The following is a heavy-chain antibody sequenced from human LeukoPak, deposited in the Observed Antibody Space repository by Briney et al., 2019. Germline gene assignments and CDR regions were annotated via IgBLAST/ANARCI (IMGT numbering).Heavy chain of an antibody. CDR3: ARVGPYCSSTSCYPAYFDY. J-gene: IGHJ4*02. Sequence: SETLSLTCTVSGYAITSGGFSWNWIRQPPGKGLEWIGYIYHSGSTYYNPSLKSRVTISVDRSKNQFSLKLSSVTAADTAVYYCARVGPYCSSTSCYPAYFDYWGQGTLVTVSS. D-gene: IGHD2-2*01. V-gene: IGHV4-30-2*01. CDR1: GYAITSGGFS. CDR2: IYHSGST.